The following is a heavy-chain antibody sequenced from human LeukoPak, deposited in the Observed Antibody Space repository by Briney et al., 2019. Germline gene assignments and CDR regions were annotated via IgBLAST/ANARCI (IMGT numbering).Heavy chain of an antibody. CDR2: IHSNSGVT. CDR1: GYTFTDYY. V-gene: IGHV1-2*02. CDR3: TREDY. J-gene: IGHJ4*02. Sequence: ASVKVSCKASGYTFTDYYIHWVRRAPGQGLEWMGWIHSNSGVTVYSQKFQGRVTMTRDTSITTAYMELSRLTSDDTAMYYCTREDYWGQGTLVTVSS.